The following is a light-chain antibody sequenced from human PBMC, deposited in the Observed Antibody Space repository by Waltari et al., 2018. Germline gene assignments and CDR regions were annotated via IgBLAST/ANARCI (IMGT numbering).Light chain of an antibody. Sequence: AIRVTQSPSSLSASTGDSVTITCRASQDIRTYLGWYQQKPGKAPKLLLYAVSNLQSGVPARFSGSGSGTDFALHIQNLQSEDFATYFCQQYYAFPWTFGQGTRVEV. CDR2: AVS. CDR3: QQYYAFPWT. J-gene: IGKJ1*01. V-gene: IGKV1-8*01. CDR1: QDIRTY.